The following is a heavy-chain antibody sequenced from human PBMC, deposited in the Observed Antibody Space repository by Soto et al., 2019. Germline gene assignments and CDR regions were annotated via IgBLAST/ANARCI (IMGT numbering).Heavy chain of an antibody. V-gene: IGHV4-34*01. Sequence: QVQLQQWGAGPLRPLETLSLTCGVSGGSFSGYYWAWIRQSPGKGLEWIGEINDRGSINYNPSLKSRVSISVDTSKNHYSLNLRSVTAADTAVYYCARESHDILTGPPWVWYFDLWGRGTLGTV. J-gene: IGHJ2*01. CDR2: INDRGSI. D-gene: IGHD3-9*01. CDR3: ARESHDILTGPPWVWYFDL. CDR1: GGSFSGYY.